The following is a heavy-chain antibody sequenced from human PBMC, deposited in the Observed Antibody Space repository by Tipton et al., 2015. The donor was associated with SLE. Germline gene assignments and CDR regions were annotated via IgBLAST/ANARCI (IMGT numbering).Heavy chain of an antibody. CDR2: ISSSSNYI. CDR3: ARGVKGNAFDI. V-gene: IGHV3-21*01. CDR1: GFTFSSYG. Sequence: GSLRLSCAASGFTFSSYGMNWVRQAPGKGLEWVSSISSSSNYIYYTDSVKGRFTISRDNAKNSLYLQMNSLRAEDTAVYYCARGVKGNAFDIWGQGTMVTVSS. D-gene: IGHD3-10*01. J-gene: IGHJ3*02.